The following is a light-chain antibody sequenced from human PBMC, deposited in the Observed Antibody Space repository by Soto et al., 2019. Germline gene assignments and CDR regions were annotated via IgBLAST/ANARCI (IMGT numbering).Light chain of an antibody. Sequence: EIVLTQSPGTLSLSPGERATLSCRASQSVRSSFFAWYQQKPGQAPRLLIYDVSVMATGIPDRFSGSWSATDFTLTITSLEPEDFAVYYCQQYENSVMYTFSQGTKLEIK. CDR3: QQYENSVMYT. V-gene: IGKV3-20*01. CDR2: DVS. CDR1: QSVRSSF. J-gene: IGKJ2*01.